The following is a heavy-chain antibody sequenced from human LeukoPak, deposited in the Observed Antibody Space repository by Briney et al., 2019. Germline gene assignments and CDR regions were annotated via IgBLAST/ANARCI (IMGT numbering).Heavy chain of an antibody. D-gene: IGHD6-6*01. CDR1: GLTFGSYG. CDR2: ITSSGTA. V-gene: IGHV3-23*01. J-gene: IGHJ4*02. Sequence: GGSLRLSCAASGLTFGSYGMGWVRQAPGKGLEWVSSITSSGTANYADSVKDRFLISRDNSKDTLFLQMNSLRVEDTAVYYCANTSSYSVYWGQGTLVTVSS. CDR3: ANTSSYSVY.